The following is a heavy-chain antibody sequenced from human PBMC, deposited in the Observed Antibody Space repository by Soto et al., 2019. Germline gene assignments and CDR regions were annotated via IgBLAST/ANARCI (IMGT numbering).Heavy chain of an antibody. CDR1: GGTLNSYA. D-gene: IGHD1-20*01. CDR3: ARGAVTGSEYNFCCYGMDV. J-gene: IGHJ6*02. V-gene: IGHV1-69*12. Sequence: QVQLVQSGVEVKKPGSSVKVSCKASGGTLNSYAIDWVRQAPGQGLEWMGGIIPIFGNTYYAQRLQGRVNLPADEPTRTAYMELSTLTSEDTAVYYCARGAVTGSEYNFCCYGMDVWGQGTTVIVSS. CDR2: IIPIFGNT.